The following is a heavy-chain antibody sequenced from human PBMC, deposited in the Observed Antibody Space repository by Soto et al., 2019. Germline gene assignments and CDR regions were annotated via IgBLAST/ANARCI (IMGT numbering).Heavy chain of an antibody. CDR3: ARVRHIKAFEI. CDR1: GGSISSGDYY. CDR2: IYYSGST. D-gene: IGHD1-20*01. J-gene: IGHJ3*02. V-gene: IGHV4-30-4*01. Sequence: QVQLQESGPGLVKPSQTLSLTCTVSGGSISSGDYYWSWIRQPPGKGLEWIGYIYYSGSTYYNPSLTSRVTISVATSKSLFSLKLSSVTAAHTAVYYVARVRHIKAFEIWGQGTMVTVSS.